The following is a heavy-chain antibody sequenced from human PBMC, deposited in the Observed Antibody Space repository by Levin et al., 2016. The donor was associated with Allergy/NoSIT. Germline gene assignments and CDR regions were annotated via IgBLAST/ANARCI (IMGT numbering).Heavy chain of an antibody. J-gene: IGHJ4*02. CDR3: ARVPHYYSSGKGTLDY. CDR2: IYYSGST. D-gene: IGHD3-10*01. V-gene: IGHV4-59*08. Sequence: SETLSLTCTVSGGSISSYYWSWIRQPPGKGLEWIGYIYYSGSTNYNPSLKSRVTVSVDTSKNQFSLKLSSVTAADTAVYYCARVPHYYSSGKGTLDYWGQGTLVTVSS. CDR1: GGSISSYY.